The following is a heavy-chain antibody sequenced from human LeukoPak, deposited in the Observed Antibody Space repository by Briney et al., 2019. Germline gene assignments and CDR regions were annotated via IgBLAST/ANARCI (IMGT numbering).Heavy chain of an antibody. CDR2: ISYSGST. J-gene: IGHJ4*01. Sequence: PSETLSLTCTVSGGSISGYYWSWIRQPPGKGLECIGYISYSGSTYYNASLKSRLTISVDTSKNQFSLKLNSVTAADTAVYYCARLIAVAGTLSFFDSWGEGILASVSS. D-gene: IGHD6-19*01. CDR1: GGSISGYY. V-gene: IGHV4-59*08. CDR3: ARLIAVAGTLSFFDS.